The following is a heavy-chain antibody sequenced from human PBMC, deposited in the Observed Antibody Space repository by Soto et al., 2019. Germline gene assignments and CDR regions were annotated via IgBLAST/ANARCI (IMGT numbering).Heavy chain of an antibody. CDR3: ARDKRIAVAGTPYYYYGMDV. Sequence: QVQLVQSGAEVKKPGSSVKVSCKAFGGTFSSYTISWVRQAPGQGLEWMGRIIPILGIANYAQKFQGRVTIXAXKXXSTAYMELSSLRSEDTAVYYCARDKRIAVAGTPYYYYGMDVWGQGTTVTVSS. V-gene: IGHV1-69*08. CDR1: GGTFSSYT. CDR2: IIPILGIA. D-gene: IGHD6-19*01. J-gene: IGHJ6*02.